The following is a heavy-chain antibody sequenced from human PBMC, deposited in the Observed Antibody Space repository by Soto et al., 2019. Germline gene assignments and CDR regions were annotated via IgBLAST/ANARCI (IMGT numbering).Heavy chain of an antibody. V-gene: IGHV4-4*02. Sequence: SETLSLTCAVSSGSISSSNWWSWVRQPPGKGLEWIGEIYHSGSTNYNPSLKSRVTISVDKSKNQFSLKLSSVTAADTAVYYCARGVTYYDFLTGYYRGDSAFDIWGQGTMVTVSS. CDR3: ARGVTYYDFLTGYYRGDSAFDI. D-gene: IGHD3-9*01. CDR2: IYHSGST. J-gene: IGHJ3*02. CDR1: SGSISSSNW.